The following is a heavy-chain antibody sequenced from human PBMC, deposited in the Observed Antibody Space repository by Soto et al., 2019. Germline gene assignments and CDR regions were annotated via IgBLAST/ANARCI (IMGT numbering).Heavy chain of an antibody. CDR2: INPSGGST. J-gene: IGHJ6*02. Sequence: QVQLVQSGAEVKKPGASVKVSCKASGYTFTSYYMHWVRQAPGQGLEWLGIINPSGGSTSYAQKCQGRVTMTRDTSTSTVYMELSSLRSEDTAVYYCARDMGESSSLYGMDVWGQGTTVTVSS. CDR3: ARDMGESSSLYGMDV. D-gene: IGHD6-13*01. CDR1: GYTFTSYY. V-gene: IGHV1-46*01.